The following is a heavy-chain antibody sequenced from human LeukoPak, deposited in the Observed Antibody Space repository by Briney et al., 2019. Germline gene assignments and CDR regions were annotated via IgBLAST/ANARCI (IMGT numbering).Heavy chain of an antibody. D-gene: IGHD7-27*01. V-gene: IGHV3-74*01. J-gene: IGHJ4*02. CDR3: ATSLGPLAEY. Sequence: TGGSLRLSCAASGFAFSSNWMHWVRHTPGKGLVWVSRINSGGSGTSYADSVEGRFTISRDNAKNTLYLQMNSLKGEDTAVYYCATSLGPLAEYWGQGTLVTVSS. CDR2: INSGGSGT. CDR1: GFAFSSNW.